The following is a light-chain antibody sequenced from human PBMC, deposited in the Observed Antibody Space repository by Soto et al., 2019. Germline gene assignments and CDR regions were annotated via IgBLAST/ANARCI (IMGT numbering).Light chain of an antibody. CDR2: EVT. J-gene: IGLJ2*01. V-gene: IGLV2-14*01. Sequence: QSALTQPASVSGSPGQSITISCTGTSSDVGAYKFVSWYQQHPGKAPKLMIFEVTYRPSGVPNRFSGSKSGNTASLTISGLQAEDEAVYYCSSYTSVSTPHVVFGGGTQLTVL. CDR1: SSDVGAYKF. CDR3: SSYTSVSTPHVV.